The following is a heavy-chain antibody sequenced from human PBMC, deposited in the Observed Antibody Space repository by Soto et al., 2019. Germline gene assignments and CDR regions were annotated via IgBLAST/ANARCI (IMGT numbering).Heavy chain of an antibody. CDR2: INAGNGNT. V-gene: IGHV1-3*01. Sequence: APGQRLEWMGWINAGNGNTKYSQKFQGRVTITRDTSATTAYMELSSLRSEDTAVYYCARVGTTVTTYWYFDFWGRGTLVTVSS. CDR3: ARVGTTVTTYWYFDF. D-gene: IGHD4-17*01. J-gene: IGHJ2*01.